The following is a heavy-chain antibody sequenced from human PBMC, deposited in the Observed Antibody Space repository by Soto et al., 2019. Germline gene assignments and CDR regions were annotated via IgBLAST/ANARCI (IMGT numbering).Heavy chain of an antibody. CDR3: AKKKHDASWTSFYY. V-gene: IGHV3-43*01. D-gene: IGHD2-2*01. J-gene: IGHJ4*02. CDR2: IGRDGIYT. Sequence: EVQLVESGGAVVQPGGSLRLSCAASGFTFDDFSMHWVRQAPGKGLEWVSLIGRDGIYTYYADSVKGRFTISRDNSKNSLYLQMNSLTTEDTAFYFCAKKKHDASWTSFYYWGQGALVTVSS. CDR1: GFTFDDFS.